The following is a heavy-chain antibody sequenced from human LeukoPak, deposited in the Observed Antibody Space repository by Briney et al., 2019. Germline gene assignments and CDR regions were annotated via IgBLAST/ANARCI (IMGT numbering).Heavy chain of an antibody. CDR2: VYYSGST. CDR3: ARIHRFCSGGACYVLDN. Sequence: SETLSLTCVVSGGSVSGYYWGWIRQPPPRGLEWVGYVYYSGSTNYNPSFKSRITISGDTCRNQFSLQLSSVTAADTAVYYCARIHRFCSGGACYVLDNWGQGTLVAVSS. D-gene: IGHD2-15*01. V-gene: IGHV4-59*02. CDR1: GGSVSGYY. J-gene: IGHJ4*02.